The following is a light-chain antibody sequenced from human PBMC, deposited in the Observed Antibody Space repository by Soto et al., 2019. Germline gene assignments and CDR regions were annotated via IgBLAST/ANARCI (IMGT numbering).Light chain of an antibody. J-gene: IGKJ2*01. CDR1: QSVGSF. CDR3: QQRSNWFT. Sequence: EIVLTQSPATLSLSPGERATLSCRASQSVGSFLVWYQQKPGQAPRLLIYDASNRATGIPARFSGSGSGTDFTLTISILEPEDFAVYYCQQRSNWFTFGQGTKLEIK. CDR2: DAS. V-gene: IGKV3-11*01.